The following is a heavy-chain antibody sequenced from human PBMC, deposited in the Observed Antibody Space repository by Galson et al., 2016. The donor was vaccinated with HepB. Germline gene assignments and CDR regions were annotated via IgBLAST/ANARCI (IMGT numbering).Heavy chain of an antibody. CDR2: ISDSGGNS. Sequence: SLRLSCATSGFTFSAYAVTWVRQAPGKGLEWVSLISDSGGNSYYADSVKGRFTISRDNSRNTLYLQMNSLRVEDTAVYYCAKDSPGYSGYDWDYWGQGTLVTVSS. D-gene: IGHD5-12*01. CDR3: AKDSPGYSGYDWDY. CDR1: GFTFSAYA. V-gene: IGHV3-23*01. J-gene: IGHJ4*02.